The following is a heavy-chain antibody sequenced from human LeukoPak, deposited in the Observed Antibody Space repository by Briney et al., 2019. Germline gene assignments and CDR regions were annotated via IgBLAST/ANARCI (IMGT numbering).Heavy chain of an antibody. CDR3: ARPGYRDYYYYMDV. Sequence: GGSLRLSCAASGFTFSDYYMSWIRQAPGKGLEWVSYISSSGSTIYYADSVKGRFTISRDNAKNSLYLQMNSLRAEDTAVYYCARPGYRDYYYYMDVWGKGTTVTVSS. J-gene: IGHJ6*03. D-gene: IGHD5-12*01. CDR1: GFTFSDYY. CDR2: ISSSGSTI. V-gene: IGHV3-11*01.